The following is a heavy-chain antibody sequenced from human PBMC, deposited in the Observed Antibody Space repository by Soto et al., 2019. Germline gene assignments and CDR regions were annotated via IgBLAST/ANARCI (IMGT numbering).Heavy chain of an antibody. Sequence: SETLSLTCTVSGGSIRDYFWTWIRQPPGKGLEWIGYIYYSGRTNYNPSLKSRVTMSVDTSKNQFSLKLSSVTAADTAVYYCARERDSSSWYNWFDPWGQGTLVTVAS. CDR1: GGSIRDYF. CDR2: IYYSGRT. V-gene: IGHV4-59*12. J-gene: IGHJ5*02. CDR3: ARERDSSSWYNWFDP. D-gene: IGHD6-13*01.